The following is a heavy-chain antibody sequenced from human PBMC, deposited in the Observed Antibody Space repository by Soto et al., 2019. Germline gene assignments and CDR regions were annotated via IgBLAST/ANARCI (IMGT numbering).Heavy chain of an antibody. V-gene: IGHV4-34*01. Sequence: SETLSLTCAVYGGSFSGYYWSWIRQPPGKGLEWIGEINHSGSANYNPSLKSRVTISVDTSKNQFSLKLSSVTAADTAVYYCARATSLTMIVVVTGPNYGMDVWGQGTTVTVSS. D-gene: IGHD3-22*01. J-gene: IGHJ6*02. CDR2: INHSGSA. CDR1: GGSFSGYY. CDR3: ARATSLTMIVVVTGPNYGMDV.